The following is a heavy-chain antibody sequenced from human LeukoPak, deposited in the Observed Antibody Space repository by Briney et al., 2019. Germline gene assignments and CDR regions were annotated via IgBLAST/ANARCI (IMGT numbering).Heavy chain of an antibody. Sequence: GGSLRLSCAASGFTFSSYGMHWVRQAPGKGLEWVAVISYDGSNKYYADSVKGRFTISRDNSKNTLYLQMNSLRAEDTVVYYCAKYNSSGWPYYFDYWGQGTLVTVSP. CDR1: GFTFSSYG. D-gene: IGHD6-19*01. J-gene: IGHJ4*02. V-gene: IGHV3-30*18. CDR2: ISYDGSNK. CDR3: AKYNSSGWPYYFDY.